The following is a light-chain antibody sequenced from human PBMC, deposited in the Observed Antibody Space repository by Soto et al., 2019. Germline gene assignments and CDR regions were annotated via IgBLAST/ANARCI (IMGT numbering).Light chain of an antibody. CDR2: AAS. CDR1: QGITNH. Sequence: DIKMSQSPSSLSASVGDRVTITCRASQGITNHLAWYQQKPGKVPKLLIYAASTLQSGVPSRFSGSGSGTDFTLTVSSLQPEDVATYYCQKYNNAPPWTFGQGTMVDIK. V-gene: IGKV1-27*01. CDR3: QKYNNAPPWT. J-gene: IGKJ1*01.